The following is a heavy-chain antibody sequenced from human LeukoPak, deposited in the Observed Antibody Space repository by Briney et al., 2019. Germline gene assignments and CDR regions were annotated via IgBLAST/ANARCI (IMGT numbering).Heavy chain of an antibody. CDR3: VRDDDRPDNGLDY. D-gene: IGHD3-22*01. CDR2: ISGSGDST. V-gene: IGHV3-23*01. CDR1: GFTFSTYV. J-gene: IGHJ4*02. Sequence: PGGSLRLSCAASGFTFSTYVMSWVRQAPGKGLEWVSAISGSGDSTYHADSVKGRFTISRDNSKNTLYLQMNSLRAEDTAVYYCVRDDDRPDNGLDYWGQGTLVTVSS.